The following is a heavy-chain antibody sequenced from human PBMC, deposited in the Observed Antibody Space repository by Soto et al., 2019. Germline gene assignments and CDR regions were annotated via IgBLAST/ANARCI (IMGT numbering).Heavy chain of an antibody. CDR1: GFTFSSYS. D-gene: IGHD3-22*01. J-gene: IGHJ4*02. CDR3: ARVKYDYYDSSGYYYFDY. V-gene: IGHV3-21*01. CDR2: ISSSSSYI. Sequence: GGSLRLSCAASGFTFSSYSMNWVRQAPGKGLEWVSSISSSSSYIYYADSVKGRFTISRDNAKNSLYLQMNSLRAEDTAVYYCARVKYDYYDSSGYYYFDYWGQGTLVTGSS.